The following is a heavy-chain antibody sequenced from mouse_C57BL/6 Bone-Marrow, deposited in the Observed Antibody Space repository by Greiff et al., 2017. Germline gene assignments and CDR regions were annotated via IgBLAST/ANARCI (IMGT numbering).Heavy chain of an antibody. Sequence: EVNVVESGGGLVQPGGSLKLSCAASGFTFSDYYMYWVRQTPEKRLEWVAYISNGGGSTYYPDTVKGRFTISRDNAKNILYLQMSRLKSEDTAMYYCTRQGSCITTHYAMDYWGQGTSVTVSS. V-gene: IGHV5-12*01. J-gene: IGHJ4*01. CDR1: GFTFSDYY. CDR2: ISNGGGST. CDR3: TRQGSCITTHYAMDY. D-gene: IGHD1-1*01.